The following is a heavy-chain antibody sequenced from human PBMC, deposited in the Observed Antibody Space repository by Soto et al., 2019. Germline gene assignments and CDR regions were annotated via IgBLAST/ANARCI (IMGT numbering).Heavy chain of an antibody. CDR1: GYTFNSYG. V-gene: IGHV1-18*01. CDR2: ISGYNGNT. Sequence: QVQLVQSGAEVKKPGASVKVSCKASGYTFNSYGISWVRQAPGQVLEWMGWISGYNGNTNYAQKLHGRVNMTTDTSTSTGYMELRSLRSDDTAVYYCARGRLGSGWNQNDYWGQGTLVTVSS. J-gene: IGHJ4*02. CDR3: ARGRLGSGWNQNDY. D-gene: IGHD6-19*01.